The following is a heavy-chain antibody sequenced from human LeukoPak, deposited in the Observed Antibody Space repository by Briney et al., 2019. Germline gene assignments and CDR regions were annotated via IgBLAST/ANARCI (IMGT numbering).Heavy chain of an antibody. J-gene: IGHJ4*02. CDR1: GFTFSDHW. CDR3: ARGRPKVTTRHYFDS. V-gene: IGHV3-7*01. D-gene: IGHD4-17*01. CDR2: IKRDGSEK. Sequence: PGGSLRLSCAASGFTFSDHWMSWVRQAPGKGLEWVASIKRDGSEKYYVHSVKGRFTMSRDNAENSLYLQMNSLTAEDTAIYYCARGRPKVTTRHYFDSWGQGTLVTVSS.